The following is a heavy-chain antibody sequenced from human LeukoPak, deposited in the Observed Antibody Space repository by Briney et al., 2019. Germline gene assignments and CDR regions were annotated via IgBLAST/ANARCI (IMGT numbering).Heavy chain of an antibody. D-gene: IGHD6-19*01. V-gene: IGHV4-59*01. CDR1: DDSITMYY. J-gene: IGHJ6*03. CDR3: ARGRPHSSGWYSLFRNYYYMDV. CDR2: VDHTGST. Sequence: PSETLSLTCSVSDDSITMYYWTWIRQPPGKGLEWIGYVDHTGSTNFNPSLNGRVSISRDTTNNLFSLRLRSVTAADTAVYYCARGRPHSSGWYSLFRNYYYMDVWGKGTTVTVSS.